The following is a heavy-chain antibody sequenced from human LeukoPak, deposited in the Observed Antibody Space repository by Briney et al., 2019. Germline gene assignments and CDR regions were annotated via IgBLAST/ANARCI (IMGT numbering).Heavy chain of an antibody. Sequence: GESLQISCQGSGYSFTNYCIGWVRQMPGKGLEWMGIIYPGDSDTRYSPSFQGQVIISADKSISTAYLQWSSLKASDTAMYYCARLFSTNYRFDYWGQGTLVTVSS. CDR1: GYSFTNYC. J-gene: IGHJ4*02. V-gene: IGHV5-51*01. CDR2: IYPGDSDT. D-gene: IGHD2-8*01. CDR3: ARLFSTNYRFDY.